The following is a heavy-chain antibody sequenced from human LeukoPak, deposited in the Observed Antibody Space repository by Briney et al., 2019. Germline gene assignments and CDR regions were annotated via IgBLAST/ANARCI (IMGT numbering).Heavy chain of an antibody. CDR3: ARDYGDYVLGY. CDR2: INTNTGNP. V-gene: IGHV7-4-1*02. Sequence: ASVKVSCKASGYTFSSFAMNWVRQAPGQGLGWMGWINTNTGNPTYAQGFTGRFVFSLDISVSTAYLQISSLKTEDTAVYYCARDYGDYVLGYWGQGTLVTVSS. CDR1: GYTFSSFA. J-gene: IGHJ4*02. D-gene: IGHD4-17*01.